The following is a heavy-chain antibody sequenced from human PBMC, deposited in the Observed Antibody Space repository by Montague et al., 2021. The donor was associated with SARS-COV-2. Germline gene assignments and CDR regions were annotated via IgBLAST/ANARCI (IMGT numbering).Heavy chain of an antibody. D-gene: IGHD5-12*01. CDR1: GGSISSSNW. CDR2: IYHGGST. J-gene: IGHJ6*02. V-gene: IGHV4-4*02. Sequence: SETLSLTCAVSGGSISSSNWWSWVRQPPGKGLEWIGEIYHGGSTNYNPSLKSRVTISVDKSKNQFSLKLSSVTAADTAVYYCVYRDYYYYYGMDVWGQGTTVTVSS. CDR3: VYRDYYYYYGMDV.